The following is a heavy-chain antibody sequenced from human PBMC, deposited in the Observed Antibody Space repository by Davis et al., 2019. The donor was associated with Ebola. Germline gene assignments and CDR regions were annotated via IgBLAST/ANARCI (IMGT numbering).Heavy chain of an antibody. J-gene: IGHJ6*02. CDR1: GFTFSSYY. CDR2: ISTGSSTI. D-gene: IGHD2-2*02. CDR3: ARVGSKNCSSTSCYTYYYYGMDV. V-gene: IGHV3-48*04. Sequence: GGSLRLSCAASGFTFSSYYMNWVRQAPGKGLEWVSYISTGSSTIYYADSVKGRFTISRDNAKNSLYLQMNSLRAEDTAVYYCARVGSKNCSSTSCYTYYYYGMDVWGQGTTVTVSS.